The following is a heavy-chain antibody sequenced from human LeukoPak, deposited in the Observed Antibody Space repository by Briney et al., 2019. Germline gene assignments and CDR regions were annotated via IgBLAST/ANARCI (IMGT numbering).Heavy chain of an antibody. D-gene: IGHD6-13*01. CDR3: AKDSIAAAGTSDY. CDR1: GFTFSSYG. V-gene: IGHV3-30*18. Sequence: GGSLRLSCAASGFTFSSYGMHWVRQAAGKGLEWVAVISYDGSNKYYADSVKGRFTISRDNSKNTLYLQMNSLRAEDTAVYYCAKDSIAAAGTSDYWGQGTLVTVSS. CDR2: ISYDGSNK. J-gene: IGHJ4*02.